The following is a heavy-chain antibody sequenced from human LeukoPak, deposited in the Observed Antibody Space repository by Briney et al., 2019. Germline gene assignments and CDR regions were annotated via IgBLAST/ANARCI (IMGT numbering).Heavy chain of an antibody. CDR3: ARTPPYYYGSGSHRPNTFDY. V-gene: IGHV4-39*07. CDR1: GGSISSSSYY. Sequence: SETLSLTCTVSGGSISSSSYYWGWIRQPPGKGLEWIGSIYYSGSTYYNSSLKSRVTISVDTSKNQFSLKLSSVTAADTAVYYCARTPPYYYGSGSHRPNTFDYWGQGTLVTVSS. J-gene: IGHJ4*02. D-gene: IGHD3-10*01. CDR2: IYYSGST.